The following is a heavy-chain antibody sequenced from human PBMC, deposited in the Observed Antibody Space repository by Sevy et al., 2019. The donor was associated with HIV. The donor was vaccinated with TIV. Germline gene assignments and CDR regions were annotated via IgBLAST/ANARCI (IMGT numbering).Heavy chain of an antibody. V-gene: IGHV3-30-3*01. D-gene: IGHD6-13*01. CDR2: ISYDGSNK. CDR3: ASGEGSGTFSY. Sequence: GESLKISCAASGFTFSSYAMHWVRQAPGKGLEWVAVISYDGSNKYYADSVKGRFTISRDNSKNTLYLQMNSLRAEDTAVYYCASGEGSGTFSYWGQGTLVTVSS. J-gene: IGHJ4*02. CDR1: GFTFSSYA.